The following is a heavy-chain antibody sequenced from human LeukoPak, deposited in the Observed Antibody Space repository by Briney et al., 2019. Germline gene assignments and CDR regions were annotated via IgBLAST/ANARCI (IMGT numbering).Heavy chain of an antibody. V-gene: IGHV4-61*02. J-gene: IGHJ6*03. CDR3: ARESVPDGYYYYMDV. CDR1: GGSISSGSYY. D-gene: IGHD5-24*01. CDR2: IYTSGST. Sequence: PSETLSLTCTVSGGSISSGSYYWSWIRQPAGKGLEWIGRIYTSGSTNYNPSLKSRVTISVDTSKNQFSLKLSSVTAADMAVYYCARESVPDGYYYYMDVWGKGTTVTVSS.